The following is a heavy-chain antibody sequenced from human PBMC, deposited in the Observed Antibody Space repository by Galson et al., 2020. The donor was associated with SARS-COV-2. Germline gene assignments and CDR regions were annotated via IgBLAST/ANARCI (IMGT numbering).Heavy chain of an antibody. CDR3: ANSRGELLDY. J-gene: IGHJ4*02. V-gene: IGHV3-21*01. CDR1: GFTFSNYA. Sequence: NSGGSLRLSCAGSGFTFSNYAMSWVRQAPGKGLEWVSSISSSSSYIHYADSVKGRFTISRDNAKSSLFLQMNSLRADDTAVYYCANSRGELLDYWGQGTLVTVSS. CDR2: ISSSSSYI. D-gene: IGHD1-26*01.